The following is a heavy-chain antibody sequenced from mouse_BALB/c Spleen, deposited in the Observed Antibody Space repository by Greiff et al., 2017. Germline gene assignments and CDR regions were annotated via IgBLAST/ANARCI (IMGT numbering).Heavy chain of an antibody. J-gene: IGHJ4*01. CDR1: GYTFTSYV. CDR2: INPYNDGT. D-gene: IGHD3-2*01. Sequence: VQLKESGPELVKPGASVKMSCKASGYTFTSYVMHWVKQKPGQGLEWIGYINPYNDGTKYNEKFKGKATLTSDKSSSTAYMELSSLTSEDSAVYYCARRTARASYAMDDWGQGTSVTVSS. V-gene: IGHV1-14*01. CDR3: ARRTARASYAMDD.